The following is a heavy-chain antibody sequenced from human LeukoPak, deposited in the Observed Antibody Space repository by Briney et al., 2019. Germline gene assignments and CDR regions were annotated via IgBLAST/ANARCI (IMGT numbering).Heavy chain of an antibody. D-gene: IGHD1-26*01. Sequence: GGSLRLSCAASEFTFSDYYMSWIRQAPGKGLEWVSYIGSSGSTIYYADSVKGRFTISRDNAKNSLYLQMNSLRAEDTAVYYCARDRYVGTTTAGDSDSWGQGTLVTVSS. CDR1: EFTFSDYY. CDR2: IGSSGSTI. CDR3: ARDRYVGTTTAGDSDS. V-gene: IGHV3-11*01. J-gene: IGHJ4*02.